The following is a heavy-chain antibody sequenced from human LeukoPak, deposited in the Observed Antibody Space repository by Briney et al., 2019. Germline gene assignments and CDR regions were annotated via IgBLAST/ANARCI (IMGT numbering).Heavy chain of an antibody. CDR2: IISSSSTI. CDR3: ARDGADFFGY. V-gene: IGHV3-48*01. CDR1: GLTLSSYS. J-gene: IGHJ4*02. Sequence: GGSLRLSCAASGLTLSSYSMSWVRQPPGKGLEWVSYIISSSSTIYYADSVKGRFTTSRDKAKNSLYLQMNSLRAEDTAVYYSARDGADFFGYWGQGTLVTVSS.